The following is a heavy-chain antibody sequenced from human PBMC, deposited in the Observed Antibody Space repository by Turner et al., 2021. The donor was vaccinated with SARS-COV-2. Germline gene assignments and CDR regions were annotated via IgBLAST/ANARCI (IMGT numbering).Heavy chain of an antibody. Sequence: LQLQESGPGLVKPSETLSLTCHLSGGSIKDSPFYWGWLRQPPGKGLEWIGHIYYFGNTHFNPSRESRVTMSLDASKGQFSLSLSSVSAADTAIYYCATLWRTSVAPFDYWGQGTLVSVSS. V-gene: IGHV4-39*01. J-gene: IGHJ4*02. CDR1: GGSIKDSPFY. CDR3: ATLWRTSVAPFDY. CDR2: IYYFGNT. D-gene: IGHD3-10*01.